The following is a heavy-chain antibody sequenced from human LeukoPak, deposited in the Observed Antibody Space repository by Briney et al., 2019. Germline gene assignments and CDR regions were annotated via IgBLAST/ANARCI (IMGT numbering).Heavy chain of an antibody. Sequence: GASVKVSCKASGYTFTSYGISWVRQATGQGLEWMRWMNPYSGYAGYAQKFQGRVIVTRNTSISTAYMELSSLKSEDTAVYYCARGLGHARRYYFDYWGQGTLVTVSS. V-gene: IGHV1-8*03. CDR3: ARGLGHARRYYFDY. D-gene: IGHD7-27*01. CDR1: GYTFTSYG. J-gene: IGHJ4*02. CDR2: MNPYSGYA.